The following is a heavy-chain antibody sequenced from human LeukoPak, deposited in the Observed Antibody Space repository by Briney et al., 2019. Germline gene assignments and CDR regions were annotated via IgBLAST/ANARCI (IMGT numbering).Heavy chain of an antibody. D-gene: IGHD3-9*01. CDR3: ARAPRHRRYFDWSSYPGYFDY. Sequence: GGSLRLSCAASGFTFSDYYMSWIRQAPGKGLEWVSYISSSGSTIYYADSVKGRFTISRDNAKNSLYLQMNSLRAEDTAVYYCARAPRHRRYFDWSSYPGYFDYWGQGTLVTVSS. V-gene: IGHV3-11*01. CDR2: ISSSGSTI. J-gene: IGHJ4*02. CDR1: GFTFSDYY.